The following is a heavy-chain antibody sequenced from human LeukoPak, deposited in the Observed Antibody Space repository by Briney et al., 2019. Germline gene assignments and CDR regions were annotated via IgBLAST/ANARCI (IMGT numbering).Heavy chain of an antibody. CDR2: IGGSSGST. CDR1: GFTFSSHA. CDR3: ARDPGVVAFHYLDY. V-gene: IGHV3-23*01. J-gene: IGHJ4*02. Sequence: PGGSLRLSCAPSGFTFSSHAMAWVRQAPGKGLEWVSAIGGSSGSTYYADSVKGRFTISRDNSKNTVNLQMNNLRADDTAVYYCARDPGVVAFHYLDYWGQGTLVTVSS. D-gene: IGHD3-3*01.